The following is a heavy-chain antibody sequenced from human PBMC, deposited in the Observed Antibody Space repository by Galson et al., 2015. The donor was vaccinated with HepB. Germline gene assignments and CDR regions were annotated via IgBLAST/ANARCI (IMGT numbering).Heavy chain of an antibody. V-gene: IGHV3-64D*06. CDR3: VKSYQLLFRDAFDI. CDR2: ISSNGGST. J-gene: IGHJ3*02. D-gene: IGHD2-2*01. Sequence: SLRLSCAASGFTFSSYAMHWVRQAPGKGLEYVSAISSNGGSTYYADSVKGRFTISRDNSKNTLYLQMSSLRAEDTAVYYCVKSYQLLFRDAFDIWGQGTMVTVSS. CDR1: GFTFSSYA.